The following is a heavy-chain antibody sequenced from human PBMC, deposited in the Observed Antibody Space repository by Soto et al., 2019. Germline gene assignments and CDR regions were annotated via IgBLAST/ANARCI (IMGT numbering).Heavy chain of an antibody. CDR1: GYTFTSYA. Sequence: ASVKVSCKASGYTFTSYAMHWVRQAPGQRLEWMGWINAGNGNTKYSQMFQGRVTITRDTSASTAYMELSSLRSEDTAVYYCASSYYYDSSGYSSLYYYYGMAVWGQGTTVTSP. V-gene: IGHV1-3*01. D-gene: IGHD3-22*01. CDR2: INAGNGNT. J-gene: IGHJ6*02. CDR3: ASSYYYDSSGYSSLYYYYGMAV.